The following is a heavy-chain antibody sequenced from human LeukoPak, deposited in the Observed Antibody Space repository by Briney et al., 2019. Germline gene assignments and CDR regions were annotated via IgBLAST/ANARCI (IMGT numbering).Heavy chain of an antibody. CDR2: IYSGGTT. CDR1: GFSVSSNY. V-gene: IGHV3-53*05. CDR3: AKDAARVRTWIQKTATYMDV. J-gene: IGHJ6*03. D-gene: IGHD5-18*01. Sequence: GGSLRHTCAASGFSVSSNYVSWVRQAPGKGLEWVSVIYSGGTTYYADSIKGRFTISRDNSKNTLYLQMNSLRAEDTAVYYCAKDAARVRTWIQKTATYMDVWGKGITVTISS.